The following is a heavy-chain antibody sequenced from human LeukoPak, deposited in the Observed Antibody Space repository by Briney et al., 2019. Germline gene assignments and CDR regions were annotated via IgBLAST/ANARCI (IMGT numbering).Heavy chain of an antibody. CDR2: IYSDGST. V-gene: IGHV3-66*02. Sequence: GGSLRLSCAASGFTVSTNYMSWVRQAPGKGLQWVSVIYSDGSTYYADSVKGRFTISRDNSKNTLYLQMNSLRAEDTAVYYCAGEGDQWGLAPDYYFDYWGQGTLVTVSS. CDR3: AGEGDQWGLAPDYYFDY. CDR1: GFTVSTNY. J-gene: IGHJ4*02. D-gene: IGHD3/OR15-3a*01.